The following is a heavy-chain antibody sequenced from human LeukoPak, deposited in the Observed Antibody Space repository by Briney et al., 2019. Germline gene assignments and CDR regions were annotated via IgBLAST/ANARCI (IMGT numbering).Heavy chain of an antibody. J-gene: IGHJ4*02. V-gene: IGHV1-69*13. CDR3: ARVGSGESRHYFDY. Sequence: ASVKVSCKASGGTFSSYAISWVRQAPGQGLEWMGGIIPIFGTANYAQKFQGRVTITADESTSTAYMELSSLRSEDTAVYYCARVGSGESRHYFDYWGQGTLVTVSS. CDR2: IIPIFGTA. D-gene: IGHD3-10*01. CDR1: GGTFSSYA.